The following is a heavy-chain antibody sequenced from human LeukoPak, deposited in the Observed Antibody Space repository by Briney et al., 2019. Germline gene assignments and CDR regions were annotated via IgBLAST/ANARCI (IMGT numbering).Heavy chain of an antibody. Sequence: GASVKVSCKVSGYTLTELSMHWVRQAPGKGLEWMGGFDPEDGETIYAQKFQGRVTMTEDTSTDTAYMELSSLRSEDTAVYFCARDQGYCSSTSCYEVYQFDYWGQGTLVTVSS. J-gene: IGHJ4*02. CDR2: FDPEDGET. CDR3: ARDQGYCSSTSCYEVYQFDY. D-gene: IGHD2-2*01. V-gene: IGHV1-24*01. CDR1: GYTLTELS.